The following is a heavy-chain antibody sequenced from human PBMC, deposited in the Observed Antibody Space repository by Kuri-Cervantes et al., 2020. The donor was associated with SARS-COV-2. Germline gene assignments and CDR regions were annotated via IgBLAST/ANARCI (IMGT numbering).Heavy chain of an antibody. CDR3: AGESIEYSSA. V-gene: IGHV3-23*01. J-gene: IGHJ5*02. D-gene: IGHD6-6*01. CDR2: ISGSGGST. Sequence: GESLKISCAASGSTFSSYAMSWVRQAPGKGLEWVSAISGSGGSTYYADSVKGRFTISRDNSKNTLYLQMNSLRAEDTAVYYCAGESIEYSSAWGQGTLVTVSS. CDR1: GSTFSSYA.